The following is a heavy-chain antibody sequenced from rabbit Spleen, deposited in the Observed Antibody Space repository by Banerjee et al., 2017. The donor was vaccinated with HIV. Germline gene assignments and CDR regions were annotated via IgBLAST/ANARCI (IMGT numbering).Heavy chain of an antibody. J-gene: IGHJ6*01. Sequence: QEQLEESGGDLVKPGASLTLTCTASGFSFSSVHWIYWVRQAPGKGLEWVGTIYAGSTGTTDYASWATGRFTISKTSSTTVTLQMTSLTAADTATYFCARDTSSSFSSYGMDRWGPGTLVTVS. CDR1: GFSFSSVHW. V-gene: IGHV1S45*01. CDR3: ARDTSSSFSSYGMDR. CDR2: IYAGSTGTT. D-gene: IGHD1-1*01.